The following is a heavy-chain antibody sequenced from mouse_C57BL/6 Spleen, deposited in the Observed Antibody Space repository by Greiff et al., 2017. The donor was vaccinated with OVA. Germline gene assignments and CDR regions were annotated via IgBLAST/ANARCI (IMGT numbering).Heavy chain of an antibody. J-gene: IGHJ4*01. D-gene: IGHD1-1*02. Sequence: EVKLQESVAELVRPGASVKLSCTASGFNIKNTYMPWVKQRPEQGLEWIGRIDPANGNTKYAPKFQGKATITADTSSNTAYLQLSSLTSEDTAIYYCAIYGYYAMDYWGQGTSVTVSS. CDR3: AIYGYYAMDY. CDR1: GFNIKNTY. CDR2: IDPANGNT. V-gene: IGHV14-3*01.